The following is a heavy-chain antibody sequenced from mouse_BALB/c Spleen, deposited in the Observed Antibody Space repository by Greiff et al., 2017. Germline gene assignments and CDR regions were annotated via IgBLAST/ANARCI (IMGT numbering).Heavy chain of an antibody. CDR3: ARDRYYGLDY. CDR1: GFTFSSYA. D-gene: IGHD1-1*01. J-gene: IGHJ2*01. V-gene: IGHV5-9-3*01. Sequence: EVKLMESGGGLVKPGGSLKLSCAASGFTFSSYAMSWVRQTPEKRLEWVATISSGGSYTYYPDSVKGRFTISRDNAKNTLYLQMSSLRSEDTAMYYCARDRYYGLDYWGQGTTLTVSS. CDR2: ISSGGSYT.